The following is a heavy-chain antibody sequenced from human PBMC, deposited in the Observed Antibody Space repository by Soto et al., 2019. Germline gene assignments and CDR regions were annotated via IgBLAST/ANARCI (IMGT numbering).Heavy chain of an antibody. J-gene: IGHJ5*02. CDR3: ARGPKPYCGGDCYPYNWFDP. D-gene: IGHD2-21*02. CDR1: GYTFTSYD. Sequence: ASVKVSCKASGYTFTSYDINWVRQATGQGLEWMGWMNPNSGNTGYAQKFQGRVTMTRNTSISTAYMELSSLRSEDTAVYYCARGPKPYCGGDCYPYNWFDPWGQGTLVTVSS. CDR2: MNPNSGNT. V-gene: IGHV1-8*01.